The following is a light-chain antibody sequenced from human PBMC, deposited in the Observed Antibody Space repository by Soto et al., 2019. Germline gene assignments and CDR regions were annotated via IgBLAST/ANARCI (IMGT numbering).Light chain of an antibody. CDR1: QSISTY. J-gene: IGKJ2*01. CDR3: QQSYNTLYT. V-gene: IGKV1-39*01. CDR2: AAS. Sequence: DIQMTQSPSSLSASVGERVTITCRASQSISTYLNWYQQKPGKAPKLLVYAASSLQSGVPSRFSGSGSGTDFTLTISTLQPEDFATYFCQQSYNTLYTSGQGTKLEI.